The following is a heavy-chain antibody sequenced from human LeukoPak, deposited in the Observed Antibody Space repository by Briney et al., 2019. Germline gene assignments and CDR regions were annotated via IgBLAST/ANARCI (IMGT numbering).Heavy chain of an antibody. D-gene: IGHD2-2*01. CDR3: ARSSNPDIVVVPAAIAFDY. Sequence: ASVKVSCKASGDTFTGYYMHWVRQAPGQGLEWMGWINPNSGGTNYAQKFQGRVTMTRDTSISTAYMELSRLRSDDTAVYYCARSSNPDIVVVPAAIAFDYWGQGTLVTVSS. CDR1: GDTFTGYY. CDR2: INPNSGGT. J-gene: IGHJ4*02. V-gene: IGHV1-2*02.